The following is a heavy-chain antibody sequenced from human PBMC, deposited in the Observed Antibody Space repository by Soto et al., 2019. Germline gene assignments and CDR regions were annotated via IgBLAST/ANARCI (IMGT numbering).Heavy chain of an antibody. CDR1: GGTFSGYY. D-gene: IGHD6-19*01. V-gene: IGHV4-34*01. CDR3: ARGEYSSGCRTGIRAYYYYGMDV. CDR2: INHSGST. J-gene: IGHJ6*02. Sequence: SETLSLTCAVYGGTFSGYYWSWIRQPPGKGLEWIGEINHSGSTNYNPSLKKRVTISVDTSKNQFSLKLSSVTAADTAVYYCARGEYSSGCRTGIRAYYYYGMDVWGQGTTVTVSS.